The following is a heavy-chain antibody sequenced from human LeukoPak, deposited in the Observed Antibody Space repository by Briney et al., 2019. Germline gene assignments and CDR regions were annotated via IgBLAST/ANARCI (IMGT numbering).Heavy chain of an antibody. Sequence: SETLSLTCTVSGGSISSYYWSWIRQPPGKGLEWIGYIYYSGSTNYNPSLKSRVTISVDTSKNQFSLKLSSVTAADTAVYYCARARIMTPYFDYWGQGTLVTVSS. CDR3: ARARIMTPYFDY. J-gene: IGHJ4*02. V-gene: IGHV4-59*01. CDR1: GGSISSYY. CDR2: IYYSGST. D-gene: IGHD2-15*01.